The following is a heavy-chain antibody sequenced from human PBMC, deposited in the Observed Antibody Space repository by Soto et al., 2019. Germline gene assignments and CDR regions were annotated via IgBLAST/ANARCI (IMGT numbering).Heavy chain of an antibody. Sequence: GASVKVSCKASGGTFSSYAISWVRQAPGQGLEWMGWINPNSGGTNYAQKFQGSVTMTRDTSISTAYMELSRLRCDDTAVYYCARQSARGRGVLQASDGIDIWGQGKMVTFS. D-gene: IGHD3-10*01. CDR1: GGTFSSYA. CDR2: INPNSGGT. J-gene: IGHJ3*02. V-gene: IGHV1-2*02. CDR3: ARQSARGRGVLQASDGIDI.